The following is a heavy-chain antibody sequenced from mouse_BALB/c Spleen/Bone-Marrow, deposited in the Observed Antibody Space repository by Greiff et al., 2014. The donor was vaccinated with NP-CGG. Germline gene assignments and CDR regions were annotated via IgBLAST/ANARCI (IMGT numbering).Heavy chain of an antibody. CDR2: ISNGGGST. CDR3: ARHGGNKGYYFDY. CDR1: GFTFSSYT. V-gene: IGHV5-12-2*01. D-gene: IGHD1-3*01. Sequence: EVKLVESGGGLVQPGGSLKLSCAASGFTFSSYTMSWVRQTPEKRLEWVAYISNGGGSTYYPDTVKGRFTISRDNAKNTLYLQMSSLKSEDTAMYYCARHGGNKGYYFDYWGQGTTLTVSS. J-gene: IGHJ2*01.